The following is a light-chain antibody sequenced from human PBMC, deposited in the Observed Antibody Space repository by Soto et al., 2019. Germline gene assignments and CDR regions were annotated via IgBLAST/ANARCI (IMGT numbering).Light chain of an antibody. J-gene: IGKJ1*01. V-gene: IGKV3-20*01. Sequence: ENVLTQSPGTLSFSPGERATLSCRASQSISGSYLAWYQQKPGQAPRLLIYGASSRATGIPDRFSGSGSGTDFTLTISSLEPEDFAVYYCQHYGSSLKTFGQGTKVDI. CDR3: QHYGSSLKT. CDR1: QSISGSY. CDR2: GAS.